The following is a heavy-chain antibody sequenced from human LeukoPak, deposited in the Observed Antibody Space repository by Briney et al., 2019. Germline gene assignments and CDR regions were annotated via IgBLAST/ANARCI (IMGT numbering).Heavy chain of an antibody. J-gene: IGHJ6*02. CDR3: ARGSYDSSGYYYPYYYYYGMDV. CDR1: GGSVSSGSYY. V-gene: IGHV4-61*01. CDR2: IYYSGST. Sequence: SETLSLTCTVSGGSVSSGSYYWSWTRQPPGKGLEWIGYIYYSGSTNYNPSLKSRVTISVDTSKNQFSLKLSSVTAADTAVYYCARGSYDSSGYYYPYYYYYGMDVWGQGTTVTVSS. D-gene: IGHD3-22*01.